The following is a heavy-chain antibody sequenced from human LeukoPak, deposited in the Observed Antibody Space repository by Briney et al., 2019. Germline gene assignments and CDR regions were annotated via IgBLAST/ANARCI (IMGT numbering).Heavy chain of an antibody. CDR3: ARVTVGTSWFDY. Sequence: SETLSLTCTVSGGSVSSGSYYWSWIRQPPGKGLEWIGYIYYSGSTNYNPSLKSRVTISVDTSKNQSSLKLSSVTAADTAVYYCARVTVGTSWFDYWGQGTLVTVSS. CDR1: GGSVSSGSYY. V-gene: IGHV4-61*01. J-gene: IGHJ4*02. D-gene: IGHD4-23*01. CDR2: IYYSGST.